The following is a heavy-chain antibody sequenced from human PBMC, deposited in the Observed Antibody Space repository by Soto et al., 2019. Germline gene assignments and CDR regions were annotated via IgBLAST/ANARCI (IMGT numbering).Heavy chain of an antibody. CDR1: GGTFSSYA. Sequence: ASVKVSCKASGGTFSSYAISWVRQAPGQGLEWMGGIIPIFGTANYAQKFQGRVTITADESTSTAYMELSSLRSEDTAVYYCARGHSDYGDYYYGMDVWGQGTTVTVSS. D-gene: IGHD4-17*01. CDR3: ARGHSDYGDYYYGMDV. J-gene: IGHJ6*02. CDR2: IIPIFGTA. V-gene: IGHV1-69*13.